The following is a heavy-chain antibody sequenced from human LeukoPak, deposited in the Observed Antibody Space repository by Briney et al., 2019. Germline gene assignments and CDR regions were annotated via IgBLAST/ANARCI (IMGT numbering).Heavy chain of an antibody. CDR1: GGSISSHY. CDR3: ARSGWYSDL. V-gene: IGHV4-59*11. CDR2: IYYSGST. J-gene: IGHJ2*01. Sequence: PSETLSLTCTVSGGSISSHYWSWIWQPPGKGLEWIGYIYYSGSTNYNPSLESRVTISVDTSKNEFSWKLCSVPAAERAVYYCARSGWYSDLWGRGTLVTVPS.